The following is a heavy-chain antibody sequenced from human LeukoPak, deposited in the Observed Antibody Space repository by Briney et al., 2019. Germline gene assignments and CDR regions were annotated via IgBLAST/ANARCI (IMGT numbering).Heavy chain of an antibody. J-gene: IGHJ4*02. CDR2: ISTSGRAT. CDR1: VFVHHTLD. D-gene: IGHD5/OR15-5a*01. Sequence: GGSQSLLHAVSVFVHHTLDTPWARQAPEKGLQWVSTISTSGRATYYADSVEGRFTISRDNSKNTLYLQMNSQRADDTAVYYCAKARGSSVYEQFDYWGQGTQVTVSP. CDR3: AKARGSSVYEQFDY. V-gene: IGHV3-23*01.